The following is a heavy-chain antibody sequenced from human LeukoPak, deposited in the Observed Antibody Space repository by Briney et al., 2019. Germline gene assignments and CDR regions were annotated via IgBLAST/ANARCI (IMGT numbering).Heavy chain of an antibody. CDR2: ISRSGDSL. Sequence: GGSLRLSCAASGFTFSDYYMSWIRQAPGKGLEWISFISRSGDSLYYADSVEGRFTISRDNAQDSVYLEMNSLRAEDTAVYYCAREVVIVPDYYYYGLDVWGQGTTVTVSS. J-gene: IGHJ6*02. V-gene: IGHV3-11*01. CDR1: GFTFSDYY. D-gene: IGHD2/OR15-2a*01. CDR3: AREVVIVPDYYYYGLDV.